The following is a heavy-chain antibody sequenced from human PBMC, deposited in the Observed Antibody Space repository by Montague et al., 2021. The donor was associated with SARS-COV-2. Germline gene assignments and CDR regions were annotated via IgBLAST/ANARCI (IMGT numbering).Heavy chain of an antibody. J-gene: IGHJ2*01. D-gene: IGHD2-21*02. CDR1: GDSVASNIAT. V-gene: IGHV6-1*01. Sequence: CAISGDSVASNIATWDWNRQSPSRRVEWLGRPYYRSKWYNDYAVSVKSRVIINPDTSNNRISLQLNSVTPEDTAVYYCARAYCGGDCYFYWYFDLWGRGTLVTVSS. CDR3: ARAYCGGDCYFYWYFDL. CDR2: PYYRSKWYN.